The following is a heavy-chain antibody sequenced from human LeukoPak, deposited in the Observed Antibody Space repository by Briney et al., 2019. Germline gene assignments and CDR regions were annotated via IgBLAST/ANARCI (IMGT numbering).Heavy chain of an antibody. CDR3: ARPYYYDSSRVDY. CDR2: INSDGSST. J-gene: IGHJ4*02. V-gene: IGHV3-74*01. Sequence: GGSLRLSCTASGFTFGEYSMSWVRQAPGKGLVWVSRINSDGSSTSYADSVKGRFTISRDNAKNTLYLQMNSLRAEDTAVYYCARPYYYDSSRVDYWGQGTLVTVSS. CDR1: GFTFGEYS. D-gene: IGHD3-22*01.